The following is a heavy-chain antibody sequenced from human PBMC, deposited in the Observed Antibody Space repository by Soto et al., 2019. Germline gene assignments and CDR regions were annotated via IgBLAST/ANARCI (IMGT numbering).Heavy chain of an antibody. D-gene: IGHD2-15*01. Sequence: EVQLVESGGGLVQPGGSLRLSCAASGFTVSSNYMSWVRQAPGKGLEWVSVIYSGGSTYYADSVKGRFTISRDKSKNTLYLQMNSLRAEDTAVYYCARYCSGGSCYDYWGQGTLVSVSS. V-gene: IGHV3-66*01. CDR1: GFTVSSNY. CDR2: IYSGGST. CDR3: ARYCSGGSCYDY. J-gene: IGHJ4*02.